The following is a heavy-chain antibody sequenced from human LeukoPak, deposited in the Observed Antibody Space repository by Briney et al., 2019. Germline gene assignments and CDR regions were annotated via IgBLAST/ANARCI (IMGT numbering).Heavy chain of an antibody. Sequence: SETLSLTCTVSGGSISSSSYYWGWIRQPPGKGLEWIGSIYYSGTTFYNPSLKSRVTISVDTSRNQFSLKLSSVTAADTAVYYCARDGRIADSIYYYYYGMDVWGQGTTVTVSS. J-gene: IGHJ6*02. CDR3: ARDGRIADSIYYYYYGMDV. V-gene: IGHV4-39*02. CDR1: GGSISSSSYY. D-gene: IGHD6-13*01. CDR2: IYYSGTT.